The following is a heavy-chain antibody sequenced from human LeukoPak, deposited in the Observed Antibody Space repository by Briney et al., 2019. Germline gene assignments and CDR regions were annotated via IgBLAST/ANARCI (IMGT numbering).Heavy chain of an antibody. CDR3: ARGRGCTNGVCYLDY. J-gene: IGHJ4*02. CDR1: GFTFSGYS. Sequence: GGSLRLSCTASGFTFSGYSMNWIRQAPGKGLEWVSSFGTRSTSIYHAGSVKGRFAISRDNAKNSLYLQMNSLRDEDTAVYYCARGRGCTNGVCYLDYWGQGTLVTVSS. D-gene: IGHD2-8*01. CDR2: FGTRSTSI. V-gene: IGHV3-21*01.